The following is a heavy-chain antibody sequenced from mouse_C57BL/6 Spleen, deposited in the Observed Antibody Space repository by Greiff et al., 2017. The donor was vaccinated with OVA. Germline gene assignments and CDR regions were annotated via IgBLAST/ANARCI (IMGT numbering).Heavy chain of an antibody. V-gene: IGHV14-4*01. CDR1: GFNIKDDY. CDR3: TTSYYGY. J-gene: IGHJ2*01. Sequence: VQLQQSGAELVRPGASVKLSCTASGFNIKDDYMHWVKQRPEQGLEWIGWIDPENGDTEYASKFQGKATITADTSSNTADLQLSSLTSEDTAVYYCTTSYYGYWGQGTTLTVSS. CDR2: IDPENGDT.